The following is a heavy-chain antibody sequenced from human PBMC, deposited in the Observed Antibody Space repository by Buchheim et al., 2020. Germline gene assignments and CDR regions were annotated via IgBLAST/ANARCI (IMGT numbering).Heavy chain of an antibody. Sequence: VQLVESGGGVVQPGRSLRLSCAASGFTFSSYAMHRVRQAPGKGLEWVANIKQDGSEKYYVDSGKGRFTISRDNAKNSLYLQMNSLRAEDTAVYYCARDRIVGATPLDYWGQGTL. D-gene: IGHD1-26*01. CDR2: IKQDGSEK. CDR3: ARDRIVGATPLDY. V-gene: IGHV3-7*01. CDR1: GFTFSSYA. J-gene: IGHJ4*02.